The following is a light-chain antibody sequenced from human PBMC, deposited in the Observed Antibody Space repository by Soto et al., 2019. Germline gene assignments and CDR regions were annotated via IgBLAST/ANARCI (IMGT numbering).Light chain of an antibody. CDR1: QSVNNN. J-gene: IGKJ4*01. Sequence: EILLTQSPATLSVSPGERLTLSCRASQSVNNNLAWYQQRPGQAPRLLIHATSTRDTGVPARFSGSRSGTECTLTISSLQSEDFQVYYCQQYNFWPLTFGGGTKVDI. V-gene: IGKV3-15*01. CDR2: ATS. CDR3: QQYNFWPLT.